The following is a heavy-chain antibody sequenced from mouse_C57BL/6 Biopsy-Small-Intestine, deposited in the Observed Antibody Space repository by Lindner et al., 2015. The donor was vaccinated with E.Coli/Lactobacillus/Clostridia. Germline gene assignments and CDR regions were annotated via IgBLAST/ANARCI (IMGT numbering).Heavy chain of an antibody. V-gene: IGHV1-42*01. CDR3: IKSEYGAWFVH. Sequence: VQLQESGPELVKPGASVKISCKASGYSFTDNYIHWARQSPEKSLEWIGEINPITGRSTYNQKFRAMATLTVDKSSSTAYMQLRSLTSADSAIYYCIKSEYGAWFVHWGQGTLVTVSA. CDR1: GYSFTDNY. D-gene: IGHD1-1*02. J-gene: IGHJ3*01. CDR2: INPITGRS.